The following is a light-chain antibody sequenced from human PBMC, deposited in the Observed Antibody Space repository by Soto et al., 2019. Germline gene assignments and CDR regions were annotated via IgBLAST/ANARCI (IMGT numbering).Light chain of an antibody. CDR3: SSYTNINTRACV. V-gene: IGLV2-14*01. CDR2: EVT. Sequence: QSALTQPASMSGSPGQSITISCTGTSGDIGSYNRVSWYQQHPGKAPKLIIYEVTNPPSGVSNRFSGSKSGNTASLTISGLQAEDEAEDYCSSYTNINTRACVFGTGTKVT. J-gene: IGLJ1*01. CDR1: SGDIGSYNR.